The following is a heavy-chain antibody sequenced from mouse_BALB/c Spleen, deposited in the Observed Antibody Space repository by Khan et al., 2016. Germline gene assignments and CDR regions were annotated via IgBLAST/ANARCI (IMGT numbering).Heavy chain of an antibody. CDR2: IRNTANGYTT. Sequence: EVELVESGGDLVQPGGSLRLSCATSGFTFTDYYMSWVRQPPGKALEWLGFIRNTANGYTTEYSASVKGRFTISRDNSQSILYLQMNTLRAEDSATYYCAREGYYPYAMDYWGQGTSVTVSS. CDR1: GFTFTDYY. CDR3: AREGYYPYAMDY. D-gene: IGHD2-3*01. J-gene: IGHJ4*01. V-gene: IGHV7-3*02.